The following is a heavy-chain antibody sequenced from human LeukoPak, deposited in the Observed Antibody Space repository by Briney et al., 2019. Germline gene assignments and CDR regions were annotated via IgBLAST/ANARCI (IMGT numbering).Heavy chain of an antibody. CDR2: ISGSGGST. CDR1: GFTFSSYA. CDR3: AKDGGWFYDSSGYRDY. Sequence: GGSLRLSCAASGFTFSSYAMSWVRQAPGKGLEWVSAISGSGGSTYYADSVKGRFTISRDNSKNTLYLQMNSLRAEDTAVYYCAKDGGWFYDSSGYRDYRGQGTLVTVSS. D-gene: IGHD3-22*01. V-gene: IGHV3-23*01. J-gene: IGHJ4*02.